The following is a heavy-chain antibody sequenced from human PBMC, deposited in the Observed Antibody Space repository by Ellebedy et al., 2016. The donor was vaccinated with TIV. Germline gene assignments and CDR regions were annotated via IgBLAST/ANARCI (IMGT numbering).Heavy chain of an antibody. CDR2: LSGSGGTT. D-gene: IGHD2-2*01. V-gene: IGHV3-23*01. Sequence: GESLKISXAASGFTFSSYAMSWVRQAPGKGLEWVSTLSGSGGTTYSADSVKGRFKISRDNSQNTLYVQMNSLRDEDTAVYYCAKVGDCTSGTCYRMMGTRWGQGTLVTVSS. J-gene: IGHJ4*02. CDR3: AKVGDCTSGTCYRMMGTR. CDR1: GFTFSSYA.